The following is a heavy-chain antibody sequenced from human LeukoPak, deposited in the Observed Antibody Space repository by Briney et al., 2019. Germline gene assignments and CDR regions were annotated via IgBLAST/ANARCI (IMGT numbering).Heavy chain of an antibody. Sequence: PGGSLRLSCAASGFTFSSYWMSWVRQAPGKGLEWVANIKQDGSEKYYVDSVKGRFTISRDNAKNSLYLQMNSLRAEDTAVYYCARTYYYDSSGYFDAFDIWGQGTMVTVSS. CDR2: IKQDGSEK. V-gene: IGHV3-7*02. D-gene: IGHD3-22*01. CDR3: ARTYYYDSSGYFDAFDI. CDR1: GFTFSSYW. J-gene: IGHJ3*02.